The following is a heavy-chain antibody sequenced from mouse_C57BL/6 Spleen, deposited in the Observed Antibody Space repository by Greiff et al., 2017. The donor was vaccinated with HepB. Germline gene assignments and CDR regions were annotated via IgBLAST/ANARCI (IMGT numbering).Heavy chain of an antibody. D-gene: IGHD1-1*01. CDR2: ISDGGSYT. Sequence: EVKLVESGGGLVKPGGSLKLSCAASGFTFSSYAMSWVRQTPEKRLEWVATISDGGSYTYYPDNVKGRFTISRDNAKNNLYLQMSHLKSEDTAMYYCARITTVEDYFDYWGQGTTLTVSS. J-gene: IGHJ2*01. V-gene: IGHV5-4*03. CDR1: GFTFSSYA. CDR3: ARITTVEDYFDY.